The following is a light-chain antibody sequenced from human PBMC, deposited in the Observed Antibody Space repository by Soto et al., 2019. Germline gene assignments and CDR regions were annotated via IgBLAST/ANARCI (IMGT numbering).Light chain of an antibody. Sequence: EIVMTQSPATLSVSPGERAALSCRASHSVNINLAWYQQRPGQAPRLLIYSATTRATGIPARFSGSGSVTEFTLTISSLQSEDFAVYYCQLYGGSPMYTFGQGTNLET. V-gene: IGKV3-15*01. CDR3: QLYGGSPMYT. J-gene: IGKJ2*01. CDR1: HSVNIN. CDR2: SAT.